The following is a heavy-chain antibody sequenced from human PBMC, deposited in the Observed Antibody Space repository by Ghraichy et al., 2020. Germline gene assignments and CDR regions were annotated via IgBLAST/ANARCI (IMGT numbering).Heavy chain of an antibody. J-gene: IGHJ3*02. CDR3: ARPLLEAAFDI. Sequence: SETLSLTCTVSGGSISSSSYYWGWIRQPPGKGLDWIVSIYYSGSTYYNPSLKSRVTISVDTSKNQFSLKLSSVTAADTAVYYCARPLLEAAFDIWGQGTMVTVSS. CDR1: GGSISSSSYY. CDR2: IYYSGST. V-gene: IGHV4-39*01.